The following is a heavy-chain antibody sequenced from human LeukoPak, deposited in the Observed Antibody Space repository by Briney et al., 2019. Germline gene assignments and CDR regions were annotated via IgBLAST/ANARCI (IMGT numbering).Heavy chain of an antibody. CDR1: GFTFSSYS. V-gene: IGHV3-21*01. CDR2: ISSSSYI. Sequence: TGGSLRLSCAASGFTFSSYSMNWVRQAPGKGLEWVSSISSSSYIYYADSVKGRFTISRDNAKNSLYLQMNSLRAEDTAVYYCARDMGSSWPHHAFDIWGQGTMVTVSS. CDR3: ARDMGSSWPHHAFDI. J-gene: IGHJ3*02. D-gene: IGHD6-13*01.